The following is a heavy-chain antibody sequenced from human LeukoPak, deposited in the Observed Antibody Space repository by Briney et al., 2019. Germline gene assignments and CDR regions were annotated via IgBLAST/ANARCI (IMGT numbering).Heavy chain of an antibody. D-gene: IGHD6-13*01. CDR1: GYTFTGHY. CDR3: ARDSSSSRLQGWFDP. V-gene: IGHV1-2*02. Sequence: GASVKVSCKASGYTFTGHYIHWVRQAPGQGLEWMGWINPNSGGTNYAQKFQGRVTMTRDTSISTAYMEMSRLTSDDTAVYYCARDSSSSRLQGWFDPWGQGTLVTVSS. CDR2: INPNSGGT. J-gene: IGHJ5*02.